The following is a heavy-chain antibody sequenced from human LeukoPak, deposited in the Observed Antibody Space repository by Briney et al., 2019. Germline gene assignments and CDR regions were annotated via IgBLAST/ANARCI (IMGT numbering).Heavy chain of an antibody. CDR1: GFTFSSYS. Sequence: GGSLRLSCAASGFTFSSYSMNWVRQAPGKELELVSSISSSSSYIYYADSVKGRFTISRDNAKNSLYLQMNSLSAEDTAVYYCARDSKDSLTGWGYNWFDPWGQGTLVTVSS. D-gene: IGHD3-9*01. V-gene: IGHV3-21*01. CDR2: ISSSSSYI. J-gene: IGHJ5*02. CDR3: ARDSKDSLTGWGYNWFDP.